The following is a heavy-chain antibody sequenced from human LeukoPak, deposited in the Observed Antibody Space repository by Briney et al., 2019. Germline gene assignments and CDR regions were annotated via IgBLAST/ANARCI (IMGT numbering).Heavy chain of an antibody. CDR3: ACYYYYDSSGYYFDY. CDR1: GFTVSSNY. Sequence: GGSLRLSCAASGFTVSSNYMSWVRQAPGKGLEWVSVIYSGGNTYYADSVKGRFTISRDNSKNTVYLQMNSLRAEDTAAYYCACYYYYDSSGYYFDYWGQGTLVTVSS. D-gene: IGHD3-22*01. J-gene: IGHJ4*02. V-gene: IGHV3-66*01. CDR2: IYSGGNT.